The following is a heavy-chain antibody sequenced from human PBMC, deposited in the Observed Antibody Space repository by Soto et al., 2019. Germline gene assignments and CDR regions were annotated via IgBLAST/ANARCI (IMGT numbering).Heavy chain of an antibody. D-gene: IGHD5-18*01. J-gene: IGHJ4*02. CDR3: ARDQGNTFGYHFDN. V-gene: IGHV3-66*01. CDR2: IYSGGTT. Sequence: GGSLRLSCAASGLTVSSSYMSWVRQAPGKGLEWVSVIYSGGTTYYAESVKGRFTISRDNSKNTLYLQMNSLRAEDTAIYYCARDQGNTFGYHFDNWGQGTLVTVS. CDR1: GLTVSSSY.